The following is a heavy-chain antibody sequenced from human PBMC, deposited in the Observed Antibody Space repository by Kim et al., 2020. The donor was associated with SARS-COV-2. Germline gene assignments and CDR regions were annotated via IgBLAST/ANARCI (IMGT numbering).Heavy chain of an antibody. CDR1: GFTFSSYW. CDR2: INSDGSST. D-gene: IGHD6-19*01. V-gene: IGHV3-74*01. CDR3: ARLDYSSGWFEYYYYGMDV. J-gene: IGHJ6*02. Sequence: GGSLRLSCAASGFTFSSYWMHWVRQAPGKGLVWVSRINSDGSSTSYADSVKGRFTISRDNAKNTLYLQMNSLRAEDTAVYYCARLDYSSGWFEYYYYGMDVWGQGTTVTVSS.